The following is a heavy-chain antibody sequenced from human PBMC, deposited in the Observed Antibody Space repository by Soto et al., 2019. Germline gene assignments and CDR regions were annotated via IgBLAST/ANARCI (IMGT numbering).Heavy chain of an antibody. J-gene: IGHJ4*02. D-gene: IGHD3-22*01. CDR1: GFTVSSNY. V-gene: IGHV3-66*01. CDR2: IYSGGST. Sequence: GGSLRLSCAASGFTVSSNYMSWVRQAPGKGLERVSVIYSGGSTYYADSVKGRFTISRVNSKNTLYLQMNSLRAEDTAVYYCARVGYYDSSGYRQAWGQGTLVTVSS. CDR3: ARVGYYDSSGYRQA.